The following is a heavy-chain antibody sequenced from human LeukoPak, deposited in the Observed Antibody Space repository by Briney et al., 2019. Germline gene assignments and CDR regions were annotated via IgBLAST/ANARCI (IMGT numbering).Heavy chain of an antibody. CDR1: GFTVSNNY. CDR2: IYTGVST. J-gene: IGHJ6*03. D-gene: IGHD6-6*01. V-gene: IGHV3-53*01. CDR3: ARVRPHPIIDV. Sequence: PGGSLRLSCAASGFTVSNNYMSWVRQAPGKGLEWVSVIYTGVSTYYADSVKGRFATSRDNSKNTLYPQMNSLRAEDTGVYYCARVRPHPIIDVWGKGTTVTVSS.